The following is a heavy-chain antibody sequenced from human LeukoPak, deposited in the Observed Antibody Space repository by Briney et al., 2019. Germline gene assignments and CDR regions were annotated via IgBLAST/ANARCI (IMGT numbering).Heavy chain of an antibody. Sequence: SETLSLTCAVYGGSFSGYYWSWIRQPPGKGLEWIGEINHSGSTNYNPSLKSRVTISVDTSKNQFSLKLSSVTAADTAVYYCARGHRLQLWLFDCWGQGTLVTVSS. V-gene: IGHV4-34*01. D-gene: IGHD5-18*01. CDR2: INHSGST. J-gene: IGHJ4*02. CDR3: ARGHRLQLWLFDC. CDR1: GGSFSGYY.